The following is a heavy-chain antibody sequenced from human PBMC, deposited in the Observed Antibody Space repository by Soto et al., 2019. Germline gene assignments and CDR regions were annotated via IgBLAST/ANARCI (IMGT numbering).Heavy chain of an antibody. J-gene: IGHJ4*02. D-gene: IGHD6-19*01. CDR3: AKDQSEVYSSAFNSPLDY. CDR1: GITFRTYA. Sequence: GGSLRLSCVASGITFRTYAMTWFRQAPGKGLEWVSSISGGGSGPFYADSVKGRFTISRDNSMQTLYLQMSSLRADDTAIYYCAKDQSEVYSSAFNSPLDYWGQGILVTSPQ. V-gene: IGHV3-23*01. CDR2: ISGGGSGP.